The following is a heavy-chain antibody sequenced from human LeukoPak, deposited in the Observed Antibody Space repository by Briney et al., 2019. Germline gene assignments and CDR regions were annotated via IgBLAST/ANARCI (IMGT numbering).Heavy chain of an antibody. CDR3: ATRDSNDYCYSASDY. D-gene: IGHD3-22*01. Sequence: GGSLRLSCAASGFTFNSYAMSWVRQAPGKGLEWVSVISGSGSNTYYADSVKGRFTISRDNSKNTLYLQMNSLRAEDTAVYYCATRDSNDYCYSASDYWGQGTLVTVSS. J-gene: IGHJ4*02. V-gene: IGHV3-23*01. CDR1: GFTFNSYA. CDR2: ISGSGSNT.